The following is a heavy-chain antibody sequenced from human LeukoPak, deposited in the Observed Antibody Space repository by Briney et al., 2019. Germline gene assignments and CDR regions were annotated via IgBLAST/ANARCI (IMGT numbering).Heavy chain of an antibody. V-gene: IGHV3-23*01. CDR1: GFTFSSYA. Sequence: GGSLRLSCAASGFTFSSYAMSWVRQAPRKGLEWVSAISGSGGSTYYADSVKGRFTISRDNSKNTLYLQMNSLRAEDTAVYYCAKAVLLWFGESFYYFDYWGQGTLVTVSS. D-gene: IGHD3-10*01. CDR2: ISGSGGST. J-gene: IGHJ4*02. CDR3: AKAVLLWFGESFYYFDY.